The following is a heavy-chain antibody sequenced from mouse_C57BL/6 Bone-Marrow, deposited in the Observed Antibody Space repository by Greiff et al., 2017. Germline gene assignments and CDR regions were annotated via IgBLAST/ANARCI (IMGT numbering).Heavy chain of an antibody. J-gene: IGHJ2*01. CDR1: GFSFNTYA. D-gene: IGHD2-1*01. V-gene: IGHV10-1*01. CDR2: IRSKSNNYAT. Sequence: EVKLVESGGGLVQPKGSLKLSCAASGFSFNTYAMNWVRQAPGKGLEWVARIRSKSNNYATYYADSVKDRFTISRDDSESMLYLQMNNLKTEDTAMYYCVRQRGDYYGNLFDYWGQGTTLTVSS. CDR3: VRQRGDYYGNLFDY.